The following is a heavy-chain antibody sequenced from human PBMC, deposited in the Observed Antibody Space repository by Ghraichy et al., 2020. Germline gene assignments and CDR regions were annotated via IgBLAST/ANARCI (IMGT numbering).Heavy chain of an antibody. J-gene: IGHJ4*02. Sequence: ASVKVSCKASGYTFTSYDIHWVRQATGQGLEWMGWMNPNSGNTGYAQKFQGRVTMTRNTSISTAYMELSSLRSEDTAVYYCASVRNWYSGSYYFDYWGQGTLVTVSS. CDR2: MNPNSGNT. V-gene: IGHV1-8*01. CDR3: ASVRNWYSGSYYFDY. CDR1: GYTFTSYD. D-gene: IGHD1-26*01.